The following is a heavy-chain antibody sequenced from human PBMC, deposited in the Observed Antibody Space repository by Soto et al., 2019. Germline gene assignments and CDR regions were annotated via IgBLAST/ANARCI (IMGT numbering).Heavy chain of an antibody. CDR2: IQSDGSSP. CDR1: GFSFSEYW. CDR3: PKFLPCGYDSEY. Sequence: ELHLVESGGGVVQPGGSLRLSCAASGFSFSEYWMHWVRQAPGKGMEWVSRIQSDGSSPSYADSVKGRFTISRNKAKNTIYLQMYSLRAEDTAVYFFPKFLPCGYDSEYWGQGTLVTVSS. J-gene: IGHJ4*02. D-gene: IGHD5-12*01. V-gene: IGHV3-74*01.